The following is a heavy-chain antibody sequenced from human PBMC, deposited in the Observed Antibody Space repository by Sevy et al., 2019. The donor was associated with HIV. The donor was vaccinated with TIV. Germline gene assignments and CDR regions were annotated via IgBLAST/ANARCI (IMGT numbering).Heavy chain of an antibody. J-gene: IGHJ4*02. D-gene: IGHD6-13*01. CDR1: GFTFSSYG. V-gene: IGHV3-30*18. CDR2: ISYDGSNK. Sequence: GGSLRLSCAASGFTFSSYGMHWVRQAPGKGLEWVAVISYDGSNKYYADSVKGRFTISRDNSKNTLYLQMNSLRAEDTAVYYYAKRTGSSWDENHEYYFDYWGQGTLVTVSS. CDR3: AKRTGSSWDENHEYYFDY.